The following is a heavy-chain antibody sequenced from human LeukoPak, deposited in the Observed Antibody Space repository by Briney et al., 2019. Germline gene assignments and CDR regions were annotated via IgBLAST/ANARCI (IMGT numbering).Heavy chain of an antibody. CDR3: AREGVDVFDI. Sequence: PGGSLRLSCAASGFTFRSYSMNWVRQAPGKGLEWVSSISSGSTYIYYADSLKGRFTISRDNAKNSLNLQMNSLRAEDTAVYYCAREGVDVFDIWGQGTMVTVSS. CDR2: ISSGSTYI. V-gene: IGHV3-21*01. CDR1: GFTFRSYS. J-gene: IGHJ3*02.